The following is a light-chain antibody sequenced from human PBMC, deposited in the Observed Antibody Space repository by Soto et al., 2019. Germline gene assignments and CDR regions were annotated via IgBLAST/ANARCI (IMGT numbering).Light chain of an antibody. J-gene: IGLJ2*01. CDR1: SDVGSYNL. V-gene: IGLV2-23*01. Sequence: SALTQPASVSGSPGQSITISCTGSDVGSYNLVSWYQRHPGKAPKLMIYEGSKRPSGVSNRFSGSKSGNTASLTISGLQAEDEADYYCCSYAGSSTLVVFGGGTKLTVL. CDR2: EGS. CDR3: CSYAGSSTLVV.